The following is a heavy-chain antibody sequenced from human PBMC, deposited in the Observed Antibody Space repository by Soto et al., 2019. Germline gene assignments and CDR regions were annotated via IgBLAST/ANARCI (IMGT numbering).Heavy chain of an antibody. D-gene: IGHD1-26*01. CDR1: GGSFSGYY. CDR3: VSRSWIGFHYSSYYCTDV. V-gene: IGHV4-34*01. Sequence: KTSETLSLTCVVYGGSFSGYYWSWIRQPPGKGLEWIGEINHSGSTNYNPSLKSRVTISVDTSKNQFSLKLSSVTAADTAVYYSVSRSWIGFHYSSYYCTDVWGQGTTVTVSS. CDR2: INHSGST. J-gene: IGHJ6*02.